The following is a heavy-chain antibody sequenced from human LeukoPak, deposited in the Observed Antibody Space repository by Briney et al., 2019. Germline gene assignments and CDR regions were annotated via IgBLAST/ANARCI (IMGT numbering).Heavy chain of an antibody. D-gene: IGHD3-3*01. CDR3: ARLPNRESYDFWTGSPVYFGMDV. V-gene: IGHV4-34*10. Sequence: SETLSLTCAVYDGPFNDYYWSWIRQPPGKGLEWIGEINDSGTTNYNPSLKSRTTISVDTAKSQFPLRMSSVAPADTAIYYCARLPNRESYDFWTGSPVYFGMDVWGLGISVTVTS. CDR1: DGPFNDYY. CDR2: INDSGTT. J-gene: IGHJ6*02.